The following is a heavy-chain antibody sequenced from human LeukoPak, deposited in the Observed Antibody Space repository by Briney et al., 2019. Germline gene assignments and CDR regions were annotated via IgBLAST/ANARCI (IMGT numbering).Heavy chain of an antibody. V-gene: IGHV3-21*01. Sequence: GGSLRLSCAASGFTFSSYSMNWVRQAPGKGLEWVSSISSSSSSYIYYADSVKGRFTISRDNAKNSLYLQMNSLRAEDTAVYYCARDLRGPLVVPAAYFDYWGQGTLVTVSS. D-gene: IGHD2-2*01. J-gene: IGHJ4*02. CDR1: GFTFSSYS. CDR3: ARDLRGPLVVPAAYFDY. CDR2: ISSSSSSYI.